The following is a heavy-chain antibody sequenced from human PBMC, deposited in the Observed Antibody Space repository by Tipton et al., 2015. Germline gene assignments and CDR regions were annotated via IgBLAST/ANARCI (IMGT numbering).Heavy chain of an antibody. CDR2: MNPKSGNT. Sequence: QLVQSGAEVKKPGASVKVSCKTSGYTFITYDINWVRQAAGQGLEWMGWMNPKSGNTGYAQNLKGRVTMTRNISISTAYMELSSLRSEDTAVYYCARVCGGNCYATEHWGQGTLVTVSS. CDR1: GYTFITYD. D-gene: IGHD2-21*02. J-gene: IGHJ4*02. V-gene: IGHV1-8*01. CDR3: ARVCGGNCYATEH.